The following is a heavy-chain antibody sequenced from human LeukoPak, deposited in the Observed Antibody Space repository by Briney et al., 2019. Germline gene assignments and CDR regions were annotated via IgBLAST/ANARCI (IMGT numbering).Heavy chain of an antibody. CDR3: ARDGLEMATFYFDY. CDR1: GGSISSGSYY. Sequence: SQTLSLTCTVPGGSISSGSYYWSWIRQPAGKGLEWIGRIYTSGSTNYNPSLKSRVTISVDTSKNQFSLKLSSVTAADTAVYYCARDGLEMATFYFDYWGQGTLVTVSS. J-gene: IGHJ4*02. D-gene: IGHD5-24*01. CDR2: IYTSGST. V-gene: IGHV4-61*02.